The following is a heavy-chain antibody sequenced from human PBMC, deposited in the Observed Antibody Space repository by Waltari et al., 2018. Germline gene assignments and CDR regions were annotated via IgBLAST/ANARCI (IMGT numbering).Heavy chain of an antibody. D-gene: IGHD2-2*01. Sequence: QVQLVQSGAEVKKPGAAVKVSCKASGYTFTSYYMHWVRQAPGQGLEWMGIINPSGGSTSYAQKFQGRVTMTRDTSTSTVYMELSSLRSEDTAVYYCAREKPLGYCSSTSCYGAFDIWGQGTMVTVSS. CDR3: AREKPLGYCSSTSCYGAFDI. J-gene: IGHJ3*02. CDR2: INPSGGST. CDR1: GYTFTSYY. V-gene: IGHV1-46*03.